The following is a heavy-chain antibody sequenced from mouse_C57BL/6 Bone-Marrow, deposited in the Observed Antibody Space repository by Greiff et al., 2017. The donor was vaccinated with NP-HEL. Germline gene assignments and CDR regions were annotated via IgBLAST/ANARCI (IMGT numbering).Heavy chain of an antibody. CDR1: GYTFTSYW. V-gene: IGHV1-50*01. CDR3: ARGGYYDDDLAY. CDR2: IDPSDSYT. D-gene: IGHD2-4*01. Sequence: QVQLQQPGAELVKPGASVKLSCKASGYTFTSYWMQWVKQRPGQGLEWIGEIDPSDSYTNYNQKFKGKATLTVDTSSSTAYMQLSSLTSEDSAVYYCARGGYYDDDLAYWGQGTLVTVSA. J-gene: IGHJ3*01.